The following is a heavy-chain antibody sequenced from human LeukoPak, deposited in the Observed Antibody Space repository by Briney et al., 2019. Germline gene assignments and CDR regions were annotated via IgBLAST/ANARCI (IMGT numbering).Heavy chain of an antibody. D-gene: IGHD6-19*01. CDR1: GFTFSSYW. CDR3: ASTGIAVAGIGSYYFDY. V-gene: IGHV3-7*01. J-gene: IGHJ4*02. CDR2: IKQDGSEK. Sequence: PGGSLRLSCAASGFTFSSYWMSWVRQAPGKGLEWVANIKQDGSEKYYVDSVKGRFTISSDNAKNSLYLQMNSLRAEDTAVYYCASTGIAVAGIGSYYFDYWGQGTLVTVSS.